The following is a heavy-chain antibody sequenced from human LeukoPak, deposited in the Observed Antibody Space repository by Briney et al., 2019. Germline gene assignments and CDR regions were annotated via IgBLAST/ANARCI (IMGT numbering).Heavy chain of an antibody. Sequence: ASVKVSCKASGYTFTSYDINWVRQATGQGLEWMGWMNPNSGNTGYAQKFQGRVTTTRNTSISTAYMELSSLRSEDTAVYYCARGRSGYYYYYMDVWGKGTTVTVSS. D-gene: IGHD2-15*01. V-gene: IGHV1-8*01. CDR3: ARGRSGYYYYYMDV. CDR2: MNPNSGNT. J-gene: IGHJ6*03. CDR1: GYTFTSYD.